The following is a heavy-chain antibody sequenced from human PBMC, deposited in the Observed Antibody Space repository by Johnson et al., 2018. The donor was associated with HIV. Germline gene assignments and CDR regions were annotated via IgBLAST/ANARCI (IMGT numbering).Heavy chain of an antibody. CDR3: AKAHRWIAAALVAFDI. CDR1: GFTFSSYA. CDR2: ILYDGSNK. V-gene: IGHV3-30*04. Sequence: QVQLVESGGGLVKPGGSLRLPCAASGFTFSSYAMHWVRQAPGKGLEWVAVILYDGSNKYYADPVKGRFTIATDNSKNPLYLQMNSLRAEDTAVSYCAKAHRWIAAALVAFDIWGQGTMVTVAS. D-gene: IGHD6-25*01. J-gene: IGHJ3*02.